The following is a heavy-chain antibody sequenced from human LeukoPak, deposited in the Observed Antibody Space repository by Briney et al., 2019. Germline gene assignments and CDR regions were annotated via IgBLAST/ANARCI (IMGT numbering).Heavy chain of an antibody. CDR3: ARGSSSWYDAYFDY. CDR2: IYYSGST. V-gene: IGHV4-59*08. CDR1: GGSISSYY. Sequence: SETLSLTCTVSGGSISSYYWSWIRQPPGKGLEWIGYIYYSGSTNYNPSLKSRVTISVDTSKNQFSLKLSSVTAADTAVYYCARGSSSWYDAYFDYWGQGTLVTVSS. J-gene: IGHJ4*02. D-gene: IGHD6-13*01.